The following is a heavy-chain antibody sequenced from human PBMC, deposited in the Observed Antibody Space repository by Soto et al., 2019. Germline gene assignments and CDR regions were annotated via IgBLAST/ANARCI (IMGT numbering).Heavy chain of an antibody. D-gene: IGHD2-15*01. CDR1: GGSISSSSYY. Sequence: QLQLQESGPGLVKPSETLSLTCTVSGGSISSSSYYWGWIRQPPGKGLEWIGTIYYSGSTYYNPSLKIRVTVAVVPCSTQCSRKLGSVTAADTAVYYCARRDSSPHSRYWGQGTLVTVSS. CDR2: IYYSGST. V-gene: IGHV4-39*01. CDR3: ARRDSSPHSRY. J-gene: IGHJ4*02.